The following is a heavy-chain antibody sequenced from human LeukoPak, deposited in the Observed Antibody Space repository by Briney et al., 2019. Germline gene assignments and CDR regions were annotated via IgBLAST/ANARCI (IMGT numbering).Heavy chain of an antibody. V-gene: IGHV4-38-2*02. CDR2: IYYSGNT. CDR1: GYSISSGYY. J-gene: IGHJ4*02. D-gene: IGHD3-22*01. CDR3: ARDGRSDYYYDSSGNFDY. Sequence: SETLSLTCTVSGYSISSGYYWGWIRQPPGKGLEWIGSIYYSGNTYYNPSPKSRVTISVDTSKNQFSLKLSSVTAADTAVYYCARDGRSDYYYDSSGNFDYWGQGTLVTVSS.